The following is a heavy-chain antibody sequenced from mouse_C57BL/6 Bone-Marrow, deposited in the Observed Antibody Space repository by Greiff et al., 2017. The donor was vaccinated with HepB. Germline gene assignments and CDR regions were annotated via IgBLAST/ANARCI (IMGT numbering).Heavy chain of an antibody. V-gene: IGHV5-6*01. Sequence: EVQGVESGGDLVKPGGSLKLSCAASGFTFSSYGMSWVRQTPDKRLEWVATISSGGSYTYYPDSVKGRFTISRDNAKNTLYLQMSSLKSEDTAMYYCARGDDYFDYWGQGTTLTVSS. CDR2: ISSGGSYT. CDR1: GFTFSSYG. J-gene: IGHJ2*01. CDR3: ARGDDYFDY. D-gene: IGHD3-3*01.